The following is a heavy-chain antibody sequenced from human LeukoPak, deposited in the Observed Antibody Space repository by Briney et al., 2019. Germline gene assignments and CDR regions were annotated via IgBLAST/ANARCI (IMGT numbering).Heavy chain of an antibody. D-gene: IGHD4-23*01. J-gene: IGHJ3*02. CDR1: GGSISSYY. V-gene: IGHV4-59*01. Sequence: SWETLSLTCTVSGGSISSYYWSWIRQPPGKGLEWIGYIYYSGSTNYNPSLKSRVTISVDTSRNQFSLKLSSVTAADTAVYYCARALSYGGNPDDAFDIWGQGTMVTVSS. CDR3: ARALSYGGNPDDAFDI. CDR2: IYYSGST.